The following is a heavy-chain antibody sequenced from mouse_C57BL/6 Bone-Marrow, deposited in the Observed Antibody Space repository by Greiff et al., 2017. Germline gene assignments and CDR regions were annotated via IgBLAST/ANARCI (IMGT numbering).Heavy chain of an antibody. V-gene: IGHV1-15*01. CDR3: TRYGPYYFDD. D-gene: IGHD1-1*01. Sequence: QVQLQQSGAELVRPGASVTLSCKASGYTFTDYEMHWVKQTPVHGLEWIGAIDPETGGTAYNQKFKGKAILTADKSSSTAYMELRSLTSEDSAVYYCTRYGPYYFDDWGQGTTLTVSS. CDR2: IDPETGGT. J-gene: IGHJ2*01. CDR1: GYTFTDYE.